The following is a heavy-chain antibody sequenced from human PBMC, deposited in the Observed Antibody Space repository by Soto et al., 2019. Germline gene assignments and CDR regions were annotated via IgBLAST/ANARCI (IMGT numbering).Heavy chain of an antibody. CDR2: IYYSGRT. J-gene: IGHJ4*02. CDR1: GGSIRDYF. Sequence: PSETLSITCTVSGGSIRDYFWTWIRQPPGKGLEWIGYIYYSGRTNYNPSLKSRVSISVDTSKNHSSLQLRSVTAEDTAVYYCARESEDLTSNFDYWGQGTLVTVPS. CDR3: ARESEDLTSNFDY. V-gene: IGHV4-59*12.